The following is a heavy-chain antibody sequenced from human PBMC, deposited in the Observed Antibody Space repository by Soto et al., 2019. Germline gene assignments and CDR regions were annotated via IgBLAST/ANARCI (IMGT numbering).Heavy chain of an antibody. V-gene: IGHV4-34*01. CDR1: GGSVKGSF. Sequence: SDAESLSGAGCGGSVKGSFWGLLRQPPGKGLEWIGEINHSGSTNYNPSLKSRVTISVDTSKNQFSLKLSSVTAADTAVYYCARGQGGYSYPNWFDPWGQGTLVTVSS. J-gene: IGHJ5*02. CDR3: ARGQGGYSYPNWFDP. D-gene: IGHD5-18*01. CDR2: INHSGST.